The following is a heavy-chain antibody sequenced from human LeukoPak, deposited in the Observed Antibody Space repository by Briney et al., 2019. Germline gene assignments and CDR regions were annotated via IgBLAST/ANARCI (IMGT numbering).Heavy chain of an antibody. D-gene: IGHD1-26*01. CDR2: IYYSGST. J-gene: IGHJ3*02. Sequence: PSETLSLTCTVSGGSISSSSYYWGWIRQPPGKGLEWIGSIYYSGSTYYNPSLKSRVTISVDTSKNQFSLKLSSVTAADTAVYYCARDRGSYYWRGAFDIWGQGTMVTVSS. CDR3: ARDRGSYYWRGAFDI. V-gene: IGHV4-39*07. CDR1: GGSISSSSYY.